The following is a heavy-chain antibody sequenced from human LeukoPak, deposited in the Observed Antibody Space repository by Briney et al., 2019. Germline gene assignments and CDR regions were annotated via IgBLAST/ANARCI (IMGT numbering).Heavy chain of an antibody. V-gene: IGHV1-18*01. CDR3: ARVVSGFVVVPAARYYYYGMDV. J-gene: IGHJ6*02. CDR2: ISAYNGNT. Sequence: ASVKVSCKASGYTFTSYGISWARQAPGQGLEWMGWISAYNGNTNYAQKLQGRVTMTTDASTSTAYMELRSLRSDDTAVYYCARVVSGFVVVPAARYYYYGMDVWGQGTTVTVSS. D-gene: IGHD2-2*01. CDR1: GYTFTSYG.